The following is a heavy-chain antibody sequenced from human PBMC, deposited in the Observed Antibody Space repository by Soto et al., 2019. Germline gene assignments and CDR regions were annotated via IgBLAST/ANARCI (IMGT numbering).Heavy chain of an antibody. D-gene: IGHD3-9*01. J-gene: IGHJ3*01. V-gene: IGHV1-58*01. CDR3: AADPHLSRYFDCLSS. CDR2: IVVGSGNT. Sequence: SVKASCKAPRDTFSSSAVQSVLHARGQRLEWIGWIVVGSGNTNYAQKFQERVTITRDMSTNTAYMELSSLRSEDTAVYYCAADPHLSRYFDCLSSWGQGTMVTVSS. CDR1: RDTFSSSA.